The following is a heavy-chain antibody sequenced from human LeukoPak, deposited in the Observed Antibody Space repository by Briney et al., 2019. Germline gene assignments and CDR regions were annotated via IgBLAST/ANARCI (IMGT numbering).Heavy chain of an antibody. D-gene: IGHD6-25*01. J-gene: IGHJ6*02. CDR1: GGSFSGYY. CDR2: INHSGST. V-gene: IGHV4-34*01. CDR3: ARPTRPFHYYGMDV. Sequence: PSETLSLTCAVYGGSFSGYYWSWIRQPPGKGLEWIGEINHSGSTNYNPSLKSRVTISVDTSKNQFSLKLSSVTAADTAVYYCARPTRPFHYYGMDVWGQGTTVIVSS.